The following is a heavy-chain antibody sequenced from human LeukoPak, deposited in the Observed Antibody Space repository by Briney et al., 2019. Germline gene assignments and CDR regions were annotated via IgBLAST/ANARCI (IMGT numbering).Heavy chain of an antibody. J-gene: IGHJ3*02. D-gene: IGHD3-22*01. CDR2: ISSSGSTI. Sequence: GGSLRLSCAASGFTFSSYSMNWVRQAPGKGLEWVSYISSSGSTIYYADSVKGRFTISRDNAKNSLYLQMNSLRAEDTAVYYCATPGVVIPNDAFDIWGQGTMVTVSS. CDR1: GFTFSSYS. V-gene: IGHV3-48*04. CDR3: ATPGVVIPNDAFDI.